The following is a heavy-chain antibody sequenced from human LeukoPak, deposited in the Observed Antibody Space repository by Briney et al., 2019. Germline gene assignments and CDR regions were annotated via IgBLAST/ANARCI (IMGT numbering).Heavy chain of an antibody. D-gene: IGHD5-24*01. CDR3: ARGEMATIRRFYFDY. CDR1: GGSISSGGYY. Sequence: PSETLSLTCTVSGGSISSGGYYWSWIRQHPGKGLEWIGYIYYSGSTYYNPSLKSRVTISVDTSKNQFSLKLSSVTAADTAVYYCARGEMATIRRFYFDYWGQGTLVTVSS. CDR2: IYYSGST. V-gene: IGHV4-31*03. J-gene: IGHJ4*02.